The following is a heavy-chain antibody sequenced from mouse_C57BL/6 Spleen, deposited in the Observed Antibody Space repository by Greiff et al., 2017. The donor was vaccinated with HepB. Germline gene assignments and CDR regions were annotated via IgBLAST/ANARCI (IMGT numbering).Heavy chain of an antibody. CDR3: AREGGSYDAMDY. V-gene: IGHV1-82*01. J-gene: IGHJ4*01. D-gene: IGHD1-1*02. CDR1: GYAFSSSW. Sequence: QVQLQQSGPELVKPGASVKISCKASGYAFSSSWMNWVKQRPGKGLEWIGRIYPGDGDTNYNGKFKGKATLTADKSSSTAYMQLSSLPSEDSAVYFCAREGGSYDAMDYWGQGTSVTVSS. CDR2: IYPGDGDT.